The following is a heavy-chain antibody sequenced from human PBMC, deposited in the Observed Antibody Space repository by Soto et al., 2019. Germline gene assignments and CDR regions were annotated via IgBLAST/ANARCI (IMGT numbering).Heavy chain of an antibody. Sequence: QVQLVQSGAEVKKPGASVKVSCKASGYTFTSYYMHWVRQAPGQGLEWMGIINPSGGSTSYAQKCQGRVTMTSDTSTSTVYTELSSLRSEDTAGYYCARARSGLLLFLEWPLGVWFDRWGQGTLVTVSS. J-gene: IGHJ5*02. CDR1: GYTFTSYY. D-gene: IGHD3-3*01. CDR2: INPSGGST. V-gene: IGHV1-46*01. CDR3: ARARSGLLLFLEWPLGVWFDR.